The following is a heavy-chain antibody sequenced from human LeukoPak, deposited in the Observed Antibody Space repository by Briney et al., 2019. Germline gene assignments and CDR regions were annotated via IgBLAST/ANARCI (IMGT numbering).Heavy chain of an antibody. J-gene: IGHJ5*02. CDR1: GGSISSSNYY. CDR2: IYHSGST. CDR3: ARVLMTTLFDP. V-gene: IGHV4-39*07. D-gene: IGHD4-11*01. Sequence: SETLSLTCSVSGGSISSSNYYWGWIRQPPGKGLEWIGSIYHSGSTYYNPSLKSRVTISVDTSKNQFSLKLSSVTAADTAVYYCARVLMTTLFDPWGQGTLVTVSS.